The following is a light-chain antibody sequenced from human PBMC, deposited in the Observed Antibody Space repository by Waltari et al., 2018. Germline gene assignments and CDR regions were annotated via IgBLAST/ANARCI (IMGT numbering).Light chain of an antibody. J-gene: IGKJ1*01. CDR3: MQSTHWPLT. CDR1: QTLGDSDGKTY. CDR2: NVS. Sequence: ILLTQSLFLLPVTLGPPASISCTSSQTLGDSDGKTYLNWFQHRPVQSPRRLIYNVSTRASRVPDRFYGSGSGTEFTLAISRVEAEDVGVYYCMQSTHWPLTFGQGTKVEIK. V-gene: IGKV2-30*01.